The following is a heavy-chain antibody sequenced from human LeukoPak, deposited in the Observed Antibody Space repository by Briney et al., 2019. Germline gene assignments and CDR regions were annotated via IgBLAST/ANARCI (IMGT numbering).Heavy chain of an antibody. Sequence: AGSLRLSCAASGFTFSHAWMSWVRQAPGKGLEWVGRVIGKTDGGTTDYAAPVKGRFTISRDDSQNTLYLQMNSLESEDTAVYYCTTVGQSGYYDSSGYYYFDYWGQGTLVTVSS. CDR3: TTVGQSGYYDSSGYYYFDY. D-gene: IGHD3-22*01. CDR2: VIGKTDGGTT. CDR1: GFTFSHAW. J-gene: IGHJ4*02. V-gene: IGHV3-15*01.